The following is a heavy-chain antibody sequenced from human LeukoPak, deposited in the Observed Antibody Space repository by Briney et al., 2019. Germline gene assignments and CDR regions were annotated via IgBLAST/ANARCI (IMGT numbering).Heavy chain of an antibody. CDR3: ARDSRGYSSSWYWNDWFDP. CDR2: IYTSGST. J-gene: IGHJ5*02. D-gene: IGHD6-13*01. Sequence: SETLSLTCAVSGGSISSGGYSWSWIRQPAGKGLEWIGRIYTSGSTNYNPSLKSRVTMSVDTSKNQFSLKLSSVTAADTAVYYCARDSRGYSSSWYWNDWFDPWGQGTLVTVSS. CDR1: GGSISSGGYS. V-gene: IGHV4-61*02.